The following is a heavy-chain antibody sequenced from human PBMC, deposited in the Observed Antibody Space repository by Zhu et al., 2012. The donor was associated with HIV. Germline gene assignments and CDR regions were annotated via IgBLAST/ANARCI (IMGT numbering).Heavy chain of an antibody. J-gene: IGHJ6*02. CDR1: GYSISSGYF. D-gene: IGHD6-19*01. V-gene: IGHV4-38-2*01. CDR3: ASGIAVPLISLMDV. CDR2: IYHSGST. Sequence: QVQLQESGPGLVKPSETLSLTCAVSGYSISSGYFWGWIRQPPGKGLEWIGTIYHSGSTYYNPSLKSRVTISVDTSKNQFSLKLISVTAADTAVYYCASGIAVPLISLMDVWGQGDHGQPSP.